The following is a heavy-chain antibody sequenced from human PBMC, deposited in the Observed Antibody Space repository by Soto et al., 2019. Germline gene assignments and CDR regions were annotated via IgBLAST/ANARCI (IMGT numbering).Heavy chain of an antibody. CDR2: ISSSSSTI. CDR3: ARDGNCSSASCYVTVVDY. V-gene: IGHV3-48*02. D-gene: IGHD2-2*03. J-gene: IGHJ4*02. Sequence: EVQLVESGGGLVQPGGSLRLSCEASGFTFSSYSMNWVRQAPGKGLEWVSYISSSSSTIYYADSVKGRFTISRDNAKNSLYLQMNSLRDEDTAVYYCARDGNCSSASCYVTVVDYWGQGTLVTVSS. CDR1: GFTFSSYS.